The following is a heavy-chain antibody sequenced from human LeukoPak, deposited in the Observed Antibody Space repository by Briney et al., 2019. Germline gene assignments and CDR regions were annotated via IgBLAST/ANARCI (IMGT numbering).Heavy chain of an antibody. V-gene: IGHV3-7*01. J-gene: IGHJ5*02. CDR1: GFTFSGYW. CDR3: ARDAYDDASES. Sequence: GGSLRLSCAASGFTFSGYWMTWVRQAPGKGLEWVSNLRADGSDKYYADSVKGRFTISRDNAKNSLYLQMNGLRADDTAIYYCARDAYDDASESWGQGTLVTVSS. D-gene: IGHD3-3*01. CDR2: LRADGSDK.